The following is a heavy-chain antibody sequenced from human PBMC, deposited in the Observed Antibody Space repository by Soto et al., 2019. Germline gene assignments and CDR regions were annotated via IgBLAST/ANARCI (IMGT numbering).Heavy chain of an antibody. J-gene: IGHJ4*02. CDR1: GGSISSSSYY. D-gene: IGHD3-10*01. CDR3: ASISNYYGSGSPRYYFDY. Sequence: QLQLQESGPGLVKPSETLSLACTVSGGSISSSSYYWGWIRQPPGKGLEWIGSIYYSGSTYYNPSLKSRGTVSVDTSKNQFSLKLSSVTAADTAVYYCASISNYYGSGSPRYYFDYWGQGTLVTVSS. CDR2: IYYSGST. V-gene: IGHV4-39*01.